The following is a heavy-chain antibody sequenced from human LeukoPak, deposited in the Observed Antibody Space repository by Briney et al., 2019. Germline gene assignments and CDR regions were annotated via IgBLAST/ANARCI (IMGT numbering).Heavy chain of an antibody. Sequence: SETLSLTCTVSGGSISSGDYYWSWIRQPPGKGLEGIAYMYYNGSTYYNPSLKSRVTMSADTSKNQLSLKLSSVTAADTAVYYCARPYYYDSRIDPWGQGILVTVSS. CDR3: ARPYYYDSRIDP. V-gene: IGHV4-30-4*01. CDR1: GGSISSGDYY. CDR2: MYYNGST. D-gene: IGHD3-22*01. J-gene: IGHJ5*02.